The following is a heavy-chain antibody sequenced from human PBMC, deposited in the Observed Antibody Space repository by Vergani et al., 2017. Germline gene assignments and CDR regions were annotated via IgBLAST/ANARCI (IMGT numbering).Heavy chain of an antibody. V-gene: IGHV1-2*02. CDR2: INPNSGGT. D-gene: IGHD4-23*01. J-gene: IGHJ5*02. CDR3: ARAGGQPRGVGSPVSWFDP. CDR1: GYTFTSYY. Sequence: QVQLVQSGAEVKKPGASVKVSCKASGYTFTSYYMHWVRQAPGQGLEWMGWINPNSGGTNYAQKFQGRVTMTRDTSISTAYMELSRLRSDETAVYYCARAGGQPRGVGSPVSWFDPWGQGTLVTVSS.